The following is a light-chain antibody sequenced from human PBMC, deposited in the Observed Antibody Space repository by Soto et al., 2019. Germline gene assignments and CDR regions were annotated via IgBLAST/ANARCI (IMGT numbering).Light chain of an antibody. Sequence: ETVLTQSPATLSLSPGERATLSCRASESVSNSLAWYQHKPGQAPRLLIYNASNRAPGIPARFSGSGSGTDFTLTISSLEPEDFAVYFCQHRAGWPPALTFGGGTKVEIK. V-gene: IGKV3-11*01. CDR1: ESVSNS. CDR3: QHRAGWPPALT. CDR2: NAS. J-gene: IGKJ4*01.